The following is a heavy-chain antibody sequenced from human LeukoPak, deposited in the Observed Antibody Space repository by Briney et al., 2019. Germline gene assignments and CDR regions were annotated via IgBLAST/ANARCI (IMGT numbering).Heavy chain of an antibody. V-gene: IGHV3-23*01. D-gene: IGHD3-22*01. Sequence: PGGSLRLSCAASGFTFSSYAMSWVRQAPGKGLEWVSGISGDGGSTYYADSVRGRFTISRDNSKNTLYLQMNSLRAEDTAVYYCAKGTMIVVLEGYWGQGTLVTVSS. J-gene: IGHJ4*02. CDR3: AKGTMIVVLEGY. CDR1: GFTFSSYA. CDR2: ISGDGGST.